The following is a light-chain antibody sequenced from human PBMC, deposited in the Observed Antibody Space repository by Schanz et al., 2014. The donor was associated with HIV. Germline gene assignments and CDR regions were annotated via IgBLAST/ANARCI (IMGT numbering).Light chain of an antibody. V-gene: IGKV3-11*01. CDR2: DAS. Sequence: EIVLTQSPATLSLSPGERATLSCRASQSISTDLAWYQQKPGQAPRLLIYDASNRATGIPARFSGSGSGTDFTLTISSLEPEDVAVYSCQQRSKWPRTFGQGTKVEIK. J-gene: IGKJ1*01. CDR3: QQRSKWPRT. CDR1: QSISTD.